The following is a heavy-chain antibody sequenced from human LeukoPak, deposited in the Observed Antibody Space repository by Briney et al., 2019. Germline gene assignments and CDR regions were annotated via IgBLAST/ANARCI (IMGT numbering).Heavy chain of an antibody. CDR3: AREEGPGYFDL. J-gene: IGHJ2*01. CDR2: ISSSSSYI. Sequence: GGSLRLSCAASGFTFSSYSMNWVRQAPGKGLEWVSSISSSSSYIYYADSVKGRFTISRDNAKNSLNLQMNSLRAEDTAVYYCAREEGPGYFDLWGRGTLVTVSS. V-gene: IGHV3-21*01. D-gene: IGHD2-2*01. CDR1: GFTFSSYS.